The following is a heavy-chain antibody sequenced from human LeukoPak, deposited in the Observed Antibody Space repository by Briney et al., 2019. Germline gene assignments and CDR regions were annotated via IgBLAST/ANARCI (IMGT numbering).Heavy chain of an antibody. CDR1: GFTFSSYA. Sequence: PGGSLRLSCAASGFTFSSYAMSWVRQAPGKGLEWVSAISGSGVSTYYADSVKGRFTISRHNSKNTLYLQMNSLRAEDTAVYYCAKDRRGNYYYYYGMDVWGQGTTVTVSS. D-gene: IGHD3-10*01. CDR3: AKDRRGNYYYYYGMDV. CDR2: ISGSGVST. V-gene: IGHV3-23*01. J-gene: IGHJ6*02.